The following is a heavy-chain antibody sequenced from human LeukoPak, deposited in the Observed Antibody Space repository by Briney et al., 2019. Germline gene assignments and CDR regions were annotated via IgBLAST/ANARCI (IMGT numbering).Heavy chain of an antibody. Sequence: GGSLRLSCAASGFTVSSNYMSWVRQAPGKGLEWVSVIYSGGSTYYADSVKGRFTISRDNAKNSLYLQMNSLRAEDTAVYYCAREIRTGWVANGMDVWGQGTTVTVSS. V-gene: IGHV3-53*01. CDR1: GFTVSSNY. CDR2: IYSGGST. J-gene: IGHJ6*02. CDR3: AREIRTGWVANGMDV. D-gene: IGHD2-15*01.